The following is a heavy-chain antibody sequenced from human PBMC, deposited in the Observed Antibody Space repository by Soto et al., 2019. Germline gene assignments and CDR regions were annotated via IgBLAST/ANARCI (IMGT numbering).Heavy chain of an antibody. D-gene: IGHD6-6*01. Sequence: ASETLSLTCTVSGGSISSYYWSWIRQPPGKGLEWIGYIYYSGSTNYNPSLKSRVTISVDTSKNQFSLKLSSVTAADTAVYYCAGSYSSYVFDWSAPWRKGTLDTVSS. V-gene: IGHV4-59*01. CDR2: IYYSGST. CDR1: GGSISSYY. CDR3: AGSYSSYVFDWSAP. J-gene: IGHJ5*02.